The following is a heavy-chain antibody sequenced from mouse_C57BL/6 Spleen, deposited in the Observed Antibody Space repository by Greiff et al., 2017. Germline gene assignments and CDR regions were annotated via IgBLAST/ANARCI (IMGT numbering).Heavy chain of an antibody. CDR1: GYSITSGYY. D-gene: IGHD2-1*01. Sequence: EVKLMESGPGLVKPSQSLSLTCSVTGYSITSGYYWNWIRQFPGNKLEWMGYISYDGSNNYNPSLKNRISITRDTSKNQFFLKLNSVTTEDTATYYCARDAYGNSAMDYWGQGTSVTVSS. V-gene: IGHV3-6*01. J-gene: IGHJ4*01. CDR2: ISYDGSN. CDR3: ARDAYGNSAMDY.